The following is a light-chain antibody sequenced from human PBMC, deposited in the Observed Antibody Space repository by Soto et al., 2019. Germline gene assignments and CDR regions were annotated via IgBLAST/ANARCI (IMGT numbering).Light chain of an antibody. Sequence: QSVLTQPASVSGSPGQSITISCTGTSSDVGLYDYVSRYQQHPGKAPQLMIYAVSNRPSGVSNRFSASKSGNTASLFISGLQAEDEADYYCSSYTSDGSYVFGSGTKVTVL. CDR3: SSYTSDGSYV. CDR1: SSDVGLYDY. CDR2: AVS. J-gene: IGLJ1*01. V-gene: IGLV2-14*01.